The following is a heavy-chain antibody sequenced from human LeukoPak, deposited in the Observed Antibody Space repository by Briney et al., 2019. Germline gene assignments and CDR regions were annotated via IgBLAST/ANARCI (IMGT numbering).Heavy chain of an antibody. Sequence: GGSLRLSCAASGFTFSSYGMHWVRQAPGKGLEWVAFIRYDGSNKYYADSVKGRFTISRDNSKNTLYLQMNSLRAEDTAVYYCARDSLWFGELFPDGMDVWGQGTTVTVSS. D-gene: IGHD3-10*01. J-gene: IGHJ6*02. CDR1: GFTFSSYG. V-gene: IGHV3-30*02. CDR2: IRYDGSNK. CDR3: ARDSLWFGELFPDGMDV.